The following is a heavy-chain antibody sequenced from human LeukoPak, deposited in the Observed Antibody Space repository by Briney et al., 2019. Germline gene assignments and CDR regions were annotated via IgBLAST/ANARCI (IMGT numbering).Heavy chain of an antibody. J-gene: IGHJ5*02. D-gene: IGHD3-10*02. CDR1: GGSFSGYY. Sequence: SETLSLTCAVYGGSFSGYYWSWIRQPPGRGLEWIGEINHSRSTNYNPSLKSRVTISVDTSKNQFSLKVSSVTAADTAVYYCARHMLGAYNWFDPWGQGTLVTVSS. V-gene: IGHV4-34*01. CDR3: ARHMLGAYNWFDP. CDR2: INHSRST.